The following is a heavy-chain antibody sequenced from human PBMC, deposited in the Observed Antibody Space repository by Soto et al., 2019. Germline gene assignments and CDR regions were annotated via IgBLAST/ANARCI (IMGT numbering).Heavy chain of an antibody. CDR2: ISYDGSNK. Sequence: VAVISYDGSNKYYADSVKGRFIISRDNSKNTLYLQMNSLRAEDTAVYYCAREGAENYYDSSGYYYTYWGQGTLVTVSS. V-gene: IGHV3-30-3*01. J-gene: IGHJ4*02. D-gene: IGHD3-22*01. CDR3: AREGAENYYDSSGYYYTY.